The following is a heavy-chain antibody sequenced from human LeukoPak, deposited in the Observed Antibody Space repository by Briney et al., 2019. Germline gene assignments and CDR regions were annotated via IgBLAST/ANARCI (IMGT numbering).Heavy chain of an antibody. Sequence: PGGSLRLSRVASGFTFSSNWMHWVRQAPGKGLAWVTRINGAGSSTSYADSVKGRFTISRDNAKNTLYLQMNSLRAEDTAVYYCARGGYNTRRDYYYYYMDVWRKGTTVTVSS. J-gene: IGHJ6*03. CDR3: ARGGYNTRRDYYYYYMDV. V-gene: IGHV3-74*01. CDR2: INGAGSST. CDR1: GFTFSSNW. D-gene: IGHD5-24*01.